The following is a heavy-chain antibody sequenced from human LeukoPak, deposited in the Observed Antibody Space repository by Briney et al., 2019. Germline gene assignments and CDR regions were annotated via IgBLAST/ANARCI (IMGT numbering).Heavy chain of an antibody. V-gene: IGHV3-9*01. CDR1: GFTFDDYA. J-gene: IGHJ6*02. CDR3: AKEGYGSGSYRSEYGYYGMDV. CDR2: ISWNSGSI. Sequence: GGSLRLSCAASGFTFDDYAMHWVRQAPGKGLEWVSGISWNSGSIGYADSVKVRFTISRDNAKNSLYLQMNSLRAEDTALYYCAKEGYGSGSYRSEYGYYGMDVWGQGTTVTVSS. D-gene: IGHD3-10*01.